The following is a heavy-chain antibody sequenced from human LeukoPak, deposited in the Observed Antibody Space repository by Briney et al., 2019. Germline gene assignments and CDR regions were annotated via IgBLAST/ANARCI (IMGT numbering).Heavy chain of an antibody. CDR2: ISSYNGHT. D-gene: IGHD1-26*01. V-gene: IGHV1-18*01. J-gene: IGHJ5*02. Sequence: ASVKVSXKASGYTFISYGISWVRQAPGQGLEWMGWISSYNGHTNYAQKFQGRVTMTTDTSTSTAYMELRSLRSDDTAVYYCARDGTPYNWFDPWGQGTLVTVSS. CDR3: ARDGTPYNWFDP. CDR1: GYTFISYG.